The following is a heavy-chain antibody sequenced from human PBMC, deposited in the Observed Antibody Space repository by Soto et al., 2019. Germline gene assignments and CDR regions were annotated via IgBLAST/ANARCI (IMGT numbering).Heavy chain of an antibody. V-gene: IGHV4-31*03. J-gene: IGHJ5*02. Sequence: SETLSLTCTISGGSISSGGYYWSWIRQHPGKGLEWIGYIYYSGSTYYNLSLKSRVTISVDTSKNQFSLKLSSVTAADTAVYYCARALRGGYSSSWYLWFDPWGQGTLVTVSS. CDR2: IYYSGST. CDR3: ARALRGGYSSSWYLWFDP. D-gene: IGHD6-13*01. CDR1: GGSISSGGYY.